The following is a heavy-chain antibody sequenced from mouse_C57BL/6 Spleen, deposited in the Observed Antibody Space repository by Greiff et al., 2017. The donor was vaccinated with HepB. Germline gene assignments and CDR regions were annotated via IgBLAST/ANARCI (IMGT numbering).Heavy chain of an antibody. Sequence: QVQLQQPGAELVKPGASVKMSCKASGYTFTSYWITWVKQRPGQGLEWIGDIYPGSGSTNYNEKFKSKATLTVDTSSSTAYMQLSSLTSEDSAVYYCARGDNYYGSSLAWFAYWGQGTLVTVSA. CDR2: IYPGSGST. D-gene: IGHD1-1*01. V-gene: IGHV1-55*01. J-gene: IGHJ3*01. CDR3: ARGDNYYGSSLAWFAY. CDR1: GYTFTSYW.